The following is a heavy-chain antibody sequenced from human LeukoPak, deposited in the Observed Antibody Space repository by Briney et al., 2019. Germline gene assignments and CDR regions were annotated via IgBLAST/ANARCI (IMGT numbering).Heavy chain of an antibody. Sequence: SQTLSLTCTVSGGSFRSLNYLWSWIRQTPGEGLEWIGYISYSGSAYYNPSLKSRVTISIDTSNSQFSLRLRSVTAADTAVYYCAREVNIQADSDAFDIWGPGTTVTVSS. D-gene: IGHD1/OR15-1a*01. CDR2: ISYSGSA. J-gene: IGHJ3*02. V-gene: IGHV4-30-4*08. CDR3: AREVNIQADSDAFDI. CDR1: GGSFRSLNYL.